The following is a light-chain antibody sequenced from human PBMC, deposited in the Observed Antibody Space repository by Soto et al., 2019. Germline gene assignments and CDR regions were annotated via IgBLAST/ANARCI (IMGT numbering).Light chain of an antibody. CDR2: DAS. J-gene: IGKJ4*01. Sequence: EIVLTQSPATLSLSPGERATLSCRASQSISNYLAWYQQQPGQTPRLLIYDASNRATGIPARFSGSGSGTDFTLTISSLEPEDFAFYFCLQRSHWPPGLTFGGGTKVEIK. V-gene: IGKV3-11*01. CDR1: QSISNY. CDR3: LQRSHWPPGLT.